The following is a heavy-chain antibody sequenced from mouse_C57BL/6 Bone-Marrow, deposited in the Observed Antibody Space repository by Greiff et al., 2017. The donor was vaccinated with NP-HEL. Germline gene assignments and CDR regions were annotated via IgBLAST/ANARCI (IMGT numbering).Heavy chain of an antibody. Sequence: QLQESGPGLVKPSQSLFLTCSITGFPITSGYYWIWLRQSPGKPLEWMGYITHSGETFYNPSLQSPISITRETSKNQFFLQLNSVTTEDTAMYYCAGTTYDYDGYWYFDVWGTGTTVTVSS. V-gene: IGHV12-3*01. CDR1: GFPITSGYY. D-gene: IGHD2-4*01. CDR3: AGTTYDYDGYWYFDV. CDR2: ITHSGET. J-gene: IGHJ1*03.